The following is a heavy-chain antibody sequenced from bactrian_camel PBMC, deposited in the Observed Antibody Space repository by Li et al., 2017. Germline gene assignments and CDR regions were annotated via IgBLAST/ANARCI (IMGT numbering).Heavy chain of an antibody. Sequence: HVQLVESGGGSVQAGGSLRLSCVASGFTWSSYCMGWFRQAPGKEREKVASIYTREGITQYHDSVKGRFTISQDNSKNTLFLQMNSLKPEDTAMYYCAADLRPPYVRPRNIGYWGQGTQVTVS. CDR3: AADLRPPYVRPRNIGY. D-gene: IGHD6*01. V-gene: IGHV3S1*01. CDR1: GFTWSSYC. J-gene: IGHJ6*01. CDR2: IYTREGIT.